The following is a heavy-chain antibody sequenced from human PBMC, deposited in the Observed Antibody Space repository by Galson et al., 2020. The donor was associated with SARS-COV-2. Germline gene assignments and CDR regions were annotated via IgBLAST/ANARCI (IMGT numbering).Heavy chain of an antibody. CDR3: ARDSGGSSAGKSYYYYGMDV. CDR1: GGTFSSYA. CDR2: IIPIFGTA. J-gene: IGHJ6*02. D-gene: IGHD2-15*01. V-gene: IGHV1-69*13. Sequence: SVQVSCKASGGTFSSYAISWVRQAPGQGLEWMGGIIPIFGTANYAQKFQGRVTITADESTSTAYMALSSLRSEDTAGYYCARDSGGSSAGKSYYYYGMDVGGQGTTVTVS.